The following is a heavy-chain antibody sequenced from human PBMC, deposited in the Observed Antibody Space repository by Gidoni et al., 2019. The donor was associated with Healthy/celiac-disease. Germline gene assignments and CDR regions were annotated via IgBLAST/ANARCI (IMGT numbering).Heavy chain of an antibody. CDR3: ARAPPRGDFDY. V-gene: IGHV3-13*01. J-gene: IGHJ4*02. CDR2: IGTAGDT. D-gene: IGHD6-25*01. CDR1: GFTFSSYD. Sequence: EVQLVESGGGLVQPGGSLSLSCSASGFTFSSYDMAWVRQATGKGLEGVSAIGTAGDTYYPGSVKGRFTSARENAKNSLYLQMNSLRAGDTAVYYCARAPPRGDFDYWGQGTLVTVSS.